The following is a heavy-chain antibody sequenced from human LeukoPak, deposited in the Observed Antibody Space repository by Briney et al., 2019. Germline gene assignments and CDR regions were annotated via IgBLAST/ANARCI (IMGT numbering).Heavy chain of an antibody. Sequence: GGSLRLSCAASGFTVSSNYMSWVRQAPGEGLEWVSGISWNSGSIGYADSVKGRFTISRDNAKNSLYLQMNSLRAEDTALYYCAKDRLIAVAGTGNYFDYWGQGTLVTVSS. J-gene: IGHJ4*02. D-gene: IGHD6-19*01. CDR1: GFTVSSNY. CDR3: AKDRLIAVAGTGNYFDY. CDR2: ISWNSGSI. V-gene: IGHV3-9*01.